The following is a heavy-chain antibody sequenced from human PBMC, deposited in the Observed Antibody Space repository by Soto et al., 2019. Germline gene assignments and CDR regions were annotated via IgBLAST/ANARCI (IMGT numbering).Heavy chain of an antibody. CDR3: ARRAGAVPGRIDF. J-gene: IGHJ4*02. Sequence: HVQLQESGPGLVKPSETLSLICTVSGDSISSYYWSWIRRPPGKGLEWIGFIYYTGSTNYNPSLKSRVTISVDTSKNQLSLKLSSVTAADTAVYYCARRAGAVPGRIDFWGQGTLVTVSS. CDR2: IYYTGST. V-gene: IGHV4-59*08. D-gene: IGHD6-19*01. CDR1: GDSISSYY.